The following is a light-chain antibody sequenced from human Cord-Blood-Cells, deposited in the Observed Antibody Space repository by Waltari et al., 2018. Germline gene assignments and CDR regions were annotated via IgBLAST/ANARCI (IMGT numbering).Light chain of an antibody. Sequence: QSDLTQPASVSGSPGQSITISCTGTSSDVGGYNYVSWYQQHPGKAPKLMIYDVSNRPSGVSNRFSGSKSGNTASLTISGLQAEDEADYYCSSYTSSSTRVFGTGTKV. J-gene: IGLJ1*01. V-gene: IGLV2-14*01. CDR3: SSYTSSSTRV. CDR1: SSDVGGYNY. CDR2: DVS.